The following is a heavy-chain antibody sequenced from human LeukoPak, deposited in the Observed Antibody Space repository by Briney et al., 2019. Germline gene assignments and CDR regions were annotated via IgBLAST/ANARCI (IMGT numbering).Heavy chain of an antibody. J-gene: IGHJ6*03. CDR1: GFTFSSYG. D-gene: IGHD2-15*01. CDR3: AKNGDRGAYCSGGTCYPYYYYYMDV. CDR2: ISGSGGST. Sequence: GGSLRLSCAASGFTFSSYGMSWIRQALGQGLEWVSAISGSGGSTYYADSVKGRFTISRDNSKNTLYLQMNSLRAEDTAIYYCAKNGDRGAYCSGGTCYPYYYYYMDVWGKGTTVTISS. V-gene: IGHV3-23*01.